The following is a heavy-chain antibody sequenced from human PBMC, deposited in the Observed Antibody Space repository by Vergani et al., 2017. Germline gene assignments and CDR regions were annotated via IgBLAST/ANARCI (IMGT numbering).Heavy chain of an antibody. D-gene: IGHD3-3*01. Sequence: EVQLVQSGAEVKKPGESLKISCQGSGYSITNYWIAWVRQRPGKGLEWMGIIYAGDSDVRYSPSFQGQATMSVDKSLSTAYLQWSSLKASDTATYYCAKTHDFSSLYSSYNWFDPWGQGTQVTVSS. CDR3: AKTHDFSSLYSSYNWFDP. CDR2: IYAGDSDV. J-gene: IGHJ5*02. V-gene: IGHV5-51*03. CDR1: GYSITNYW.